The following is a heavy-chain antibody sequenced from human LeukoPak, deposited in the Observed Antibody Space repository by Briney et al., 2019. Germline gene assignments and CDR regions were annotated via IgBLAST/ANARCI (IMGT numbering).Heavy chain of an antibody. J-gene: IGHJ3*02. CDR2: IYTSGST. V-gene: IGHV4-4*07. Sequence: SETLSLTCTVSGGSISSFYWSWIRQPAGKGLEWIGRIYTSGSTYYNPSLKSRVTISVDRSKNQFSLKLSSVTAADTAVYYCVSLGATDAFDIWGQGTMVTVSS. CDR3: VSLGATDAFDI. CDR1: GGSISSFY. D-gene: IGHD1-26*01.